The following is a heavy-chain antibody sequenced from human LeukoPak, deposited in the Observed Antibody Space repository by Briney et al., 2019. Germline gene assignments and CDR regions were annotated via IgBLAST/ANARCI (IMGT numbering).Heavy chain of an antibody. CDR2: ISYDGSNK. CDR1: GFTFSSYA. J-gene: IGHJ4*02. D-gene: IGHD4-23*01. V-gene: IGHV3-30*04. CDR3: ANGGNFDY. Sequence: QPGGSLRLSCAASGFTFSSYAMHWVRQAPGKGLEWVAVISYDGSNKYYADSVKGRFTISRDNSKNTLYLQMNSLRAEDTAVYYCANGGNFDYWGQGTLVTVSS.